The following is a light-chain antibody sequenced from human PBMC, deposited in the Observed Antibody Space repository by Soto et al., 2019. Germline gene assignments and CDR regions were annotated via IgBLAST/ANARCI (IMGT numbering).Light chain of an antibody. CDR3: CSYAGTYSYV. CDR1: SSNIGAGYD. J-gene: IGLJ1*01. CDR2: NDG. V-gene: IGLV1-40*01. Sequence: QLVLTQSPSVSGAPGQRVTISCTGSSSNIGAGYDVQWYQQLPGTAPKLLIYNDGNRPSGVPDRFYGFKSGTAASLAITGLQVEDEADYYCCSYAGTYSYVFGTGTKLTVL.